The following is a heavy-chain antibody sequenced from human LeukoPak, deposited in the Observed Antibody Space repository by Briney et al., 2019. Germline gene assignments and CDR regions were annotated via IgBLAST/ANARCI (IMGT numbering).Heavy chain of an antibody. D-gene: IGHD3-3*01. CDR1: GFTFSSYS. V-gene: IGHV3-48*01. CDR2: ISSSSSTI. CDR3: ARKGDYDFWSGWPRYFDY. J-gene: IGHJ4*02. Sequence: GGSLRLSCAASGFTFSSYSMNWVRQAPGKGLEWVSYISSSSSTIYYADSVKGRFTISRDNAKNSLYLQMNSLRAEDTAVYYCARKGDYDFWSGWPRYFDYWGQGTLVTVSS.